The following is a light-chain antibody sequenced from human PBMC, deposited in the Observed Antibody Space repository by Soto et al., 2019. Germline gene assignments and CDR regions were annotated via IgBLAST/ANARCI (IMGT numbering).Light chain of an antibody. CDR3: QQNYSTLSFT. CDR1: QSIRSY. CDR2: AAS. V-gene: IGKV1-39*01. Sequence: DIKMTQSPSSLSGSGGDSITITCRSSQSIRSYLNWYQQKPGKAPKLLIYAASSLPSGVPSRFSGSGAGTDFTLTISRLEPEDFAAYYCQQNYSTLSFTLGQGTKLDIK. J-gene: IGKJ5*01.